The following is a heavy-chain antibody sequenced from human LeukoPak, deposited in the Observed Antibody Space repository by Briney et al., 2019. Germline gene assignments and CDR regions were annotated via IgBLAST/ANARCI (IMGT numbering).Heavy chain of an antibody. CDR1: GYSISSGYY. J-gene: IGHJ4*02. CDR2: IYHSGST. V-gene: IGHV4-38-2*02. CDR3: AGRSSSWYVRANRTFDY. Sequence: SETLSLTCTVSGYSISSGYYWGWIRQPPGKGLERIGSIYHSGSTYYNPSLKSRVTISVDTSKNQFSLKLSSVTAADTAVYYCAGRSSSWYVRANRTFDYWGQGTLVTVSS. D-gene: IGHD6-13*01.